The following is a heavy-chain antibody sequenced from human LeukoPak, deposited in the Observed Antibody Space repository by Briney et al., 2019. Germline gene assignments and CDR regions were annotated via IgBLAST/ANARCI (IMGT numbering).Heavy chain of an antibody. CDR1: GFTVSSNY. J-gene: IGHJ4*02. CDR2: ISASGRDT. D-gene: IGHD3-22*01. V-gene: IGHV3-23*01. Sequence: GGSLRLSCAASGFTVSSNYMSWVRQAPGKGLEWVSTISASGRDTYYADSVKGRLSISRDNSKSTLSLQMNSLRVEDTAVYYCAKDRPDYLDSNPFYDYWGQGTQVTVSS. CDR3: AKDRPDYLDSNPFYDY.